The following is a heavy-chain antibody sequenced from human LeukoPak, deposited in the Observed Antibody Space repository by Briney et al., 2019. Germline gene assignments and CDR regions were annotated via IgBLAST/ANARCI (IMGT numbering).Heavy chain of an antibody. Sequence: ASVKVSCKASGYTFTGYYMHWVRQAPGQGLEWMGRINPNSGGTNYAQKFQGRVTMTRDTSISTAYMELSRLRSDDTAVYYCARGWYYDSSGHDYWGQGTLVTVSS. CDR1: GYTFTGYY. V-gene: IGHV1-2*06. CDR2: INPNSGGT. D-gene: IGHD3-22*01. CDR3: ARGWYYDSSGHDY. J-gene: IGHJ4*02.